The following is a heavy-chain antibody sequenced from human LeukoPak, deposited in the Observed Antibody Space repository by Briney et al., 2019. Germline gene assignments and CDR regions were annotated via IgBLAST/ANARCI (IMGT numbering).Heavy chain of an antibody. CDR3: ARDIICSRTSCYTGVGLDS. D-gene: IGHD2-2*02. Sequence: GGSLRLSCAASGFTFSDYYMSWIRQAPGKGLEWVSYISSSGSTIYYADSVKGRFTISRDNAKNSLYLQMNSLRAEDTAVYYCARDIICSRTSCYTGVGLDSWGQGTLLTVSS. V-gene: IGHV3-11*01. J-gene: IGHJ4*02. CDR2: ISSSGSTI. CDR1: GFTFSDYY.